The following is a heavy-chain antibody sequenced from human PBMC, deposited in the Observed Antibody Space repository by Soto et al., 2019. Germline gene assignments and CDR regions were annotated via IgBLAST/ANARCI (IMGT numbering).Heavy chain of an antibody. CDR1: GGSISSGGYF. V-gene: IGHV4-30-4*01. CDR2: IYYSGNT. CDR3: VSGTYFYDTSGFYSYYFDY. Sequence: SLTCTVSGGSISSGGYFWNWIRQPPGRGLEWIGYIYYSGNTFYSPSLKSRVTISIDTSQNQFPLQLSSVTAADTAVYYCVSGTYFYDTSGFYSYYFDYWGQGALVTVSS. D-gene: IGHD3-22*01. J-gene: IGHJ4*02.